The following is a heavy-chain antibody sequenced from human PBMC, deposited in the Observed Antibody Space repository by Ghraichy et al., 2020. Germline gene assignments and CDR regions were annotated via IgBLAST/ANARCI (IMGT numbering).Heavy chain of an antibody. J-gene: IGHJ4*02. CDR3: AKDLRGYDSEEAGDY. D-gene: IGHD5-12*01. CDR2: ISGSGGST. V-gene: IGHV3-23*01. Sequence: GSLRLSCAASGFTFSSYAMSWVRQAPGKGLEWVSAISGSGGSTYYADSVKGRFTISRDNSKNTLYLQMNSLRAEDTAVYYCAKDLRGYDSEEAGDYWGQGTLVTVSS. CDR1: GFTFSSYA.